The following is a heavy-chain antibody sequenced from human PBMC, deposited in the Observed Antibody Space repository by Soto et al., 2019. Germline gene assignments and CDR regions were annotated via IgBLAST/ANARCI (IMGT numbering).Heavy chain of an antibody. CDR2: IIPIFGTA. CDR3: ARDYYDSSGYYYYFDY. D-gene: IGHD3-22*01. Sequence: QVQLVQSGAEVKKPGSSVKVSCKASGGTFSSYAISWVGQAPGQGLEGMGGIIPIFGTANYAQKFQGRVTITADESTSTAYMELSSLRSEDTAVYYCARDYYDSSGYYYYFDYWGQGTLVTVSS. CDR1: GGTFSSYA. J-gene: IGHJ4*02. V-gene: IGHV1-69*01.